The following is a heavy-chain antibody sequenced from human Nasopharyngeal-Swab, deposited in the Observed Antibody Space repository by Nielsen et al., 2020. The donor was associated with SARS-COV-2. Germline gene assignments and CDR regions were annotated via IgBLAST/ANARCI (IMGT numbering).Heavy chain of an antibody. V-gene: IGHV3-74*01. Sequence: GESLKISCAASGFTFSTYWMHWVRQPPGKGLVWVSRINSDGSSTNYADSVKGRFTISRDNAKNTLCLQMNSLRAEDTAVYYCAAAAKGYWGQGTLVTVSS. CDR2: INSDGSST. J-gene: IGHJ4*02. CDR1: GFTFSTYW. D-gene: IGHD2-2*01. CDR3: AAAAKGY.